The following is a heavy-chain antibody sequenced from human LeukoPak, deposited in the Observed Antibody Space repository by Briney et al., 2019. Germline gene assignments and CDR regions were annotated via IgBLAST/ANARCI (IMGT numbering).Heavy chain of an antibody. J-gene: IGHJ3*02. CDR2: INPYNGGT. V-gene: IGHV1-2*06. Sequence: GASVKVSCKASGYTFTDYYIHWVRQAPGQGLEWMGRINPYNGGTEYPQKFQCRVIVTSDTSIRTAYMVLGRLGSDDTAMYYCARRAVASPLDALDIWGQGTMVTASS. CDR3: ARRAVASPLDALDI. CDR1: GYTFTDYY. D-gene: IGHD6-19*01.